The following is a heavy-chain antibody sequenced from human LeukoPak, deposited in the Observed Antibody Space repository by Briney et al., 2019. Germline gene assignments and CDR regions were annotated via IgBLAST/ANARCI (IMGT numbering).Heavy chain of an antibody. J-gene: IGHJ4*02. D-gene: IGHD4-17*01. CDR1: GFTFDDYG. V-gene: IGHV3-20*04. CDR2: ISWNGGYT. Sequence: GGSLRLSCEASGFTFDDYGMSWVRQAPGKGLQWVSGISWNGGYTSYEDSVKGRFTISRDNAKNSVFLQMNSLRAEDTAVYYCARAVGGDNDLWGQGTLVTVSS. CDR3: ARAVGGDNDL.